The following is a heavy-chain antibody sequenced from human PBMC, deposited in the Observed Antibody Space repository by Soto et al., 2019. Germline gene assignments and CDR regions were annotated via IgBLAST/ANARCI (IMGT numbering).Heavy chain of an antibody. Sequence: EGSLRLSCAASGFTFSSYAMHWVRQAPGKGLEYVSAISSNGGSTYYANSVKGRFTISRDNSKNTLYLQMGSLRAEDMAVYYCARSQYCSGGSCYSGLDYWGQGTLVTVSS. CDR3: ARSQYCSGGSCYSGLDY. J-gene: IGHJ4*02. CDR2: ISSNGGST. D-gene: IGHD2-15*01. V-gene: IGHV3-64*01. CDR1: GFTFSSYA.